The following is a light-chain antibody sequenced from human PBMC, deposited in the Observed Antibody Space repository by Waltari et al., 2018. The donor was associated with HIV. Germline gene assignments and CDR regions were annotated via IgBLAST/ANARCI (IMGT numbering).Light chain of an antibody. CDR3: QQYGSSPFT. Sequence: EIVLTQSPGPLSLSPGERATLSCRASQSVSSSYLAWYQQKPGQAPRLLISGASSRATGIPDRFSGSGSGTDFTLTISRLEPEDFAVYYCQQYGSSPFTFGPGTKVDIK. CDR1: QSVSSSY. V-gene: IGKV3-20*01. CDR2: GAS. J-gene: IGKJ3*01.